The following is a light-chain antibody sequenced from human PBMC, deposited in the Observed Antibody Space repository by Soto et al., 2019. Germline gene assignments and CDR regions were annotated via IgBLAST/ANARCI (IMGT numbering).Light chain of an antibody. V-gene: IGKV3-15*01. Sequence: MTQSPATLSVSPGERATLSCRASQSVRNNLAWYQQKPGQAPSLLIYGASTRATGIPARFSGSGSGTEFTLTISSLQSEDFAVYFCHQYNNWPRTFGQGTRLEIK. CDR1: QSVRNN. CDR2: GAS. CDR3: HQYNNWPRT. J-gene: IGKJ5*01.